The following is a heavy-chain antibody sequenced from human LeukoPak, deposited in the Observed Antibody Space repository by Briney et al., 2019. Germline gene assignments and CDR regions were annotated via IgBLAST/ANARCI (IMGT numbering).Heavy chain of an antibody. CDR2: LSSDGTKE. CDR1: GFTFSDYD. V-gene: IGHV3-30*03. D-gene: IGHD6-13*01. J-gene: IGHJ4*02. CDR3: ATGPIGTFDY. Sequence: PGRSLRLSCAGSGFTFSDYDTHWVRQAPGKGLEWVAVLSSDGTKEYFADPVKGRFSVSRDNSKNILYLQMNSLRDEDPAVYYCATGPIGTFDYWGLGTLVAVSS.